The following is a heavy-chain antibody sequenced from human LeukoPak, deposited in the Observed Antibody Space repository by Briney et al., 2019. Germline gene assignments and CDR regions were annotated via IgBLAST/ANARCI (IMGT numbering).Heavy chain of an antibody. CDR2: MNPNNGDT. CDR3: ARNPAQTGDFDS. J-gene: IGHJ4*02. Sequence: ASVKVSCKASGYTFTSYDINWVRQATGQGLEWMGWMNPNNGDTGYAQRFQGRATMTRSTSITTAYMELSSLSSEDTAVYYCARNPAQTGDFDSWGQGTLVTVSS. CDR1: GYTFTSYD. D-gene: IGHD3-10*01. V-gene: IGHV1-8*01.